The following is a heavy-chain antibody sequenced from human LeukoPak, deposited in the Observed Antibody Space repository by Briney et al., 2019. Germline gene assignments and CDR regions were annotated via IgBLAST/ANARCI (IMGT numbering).Heavy chain of an antibody. Sequence: SVKVSCKASGGTFSSYAISWVRQAPGQGLEWMGGIIPIFGTANYAQKFQGRVTITADESTSTAYMELSSLRSEDTAVYYCATGLGYCSGGSCYGNYWGQGTLVTVSS. J-gene: IGHJ4*02. CDR1: GGTFSSYA. CDR3: ATGLGYCSGGSCYGNY. D-gene: IGHD2-15*01. V-gene: IGHV1-69*13. CDR2: IIPIFGTA.